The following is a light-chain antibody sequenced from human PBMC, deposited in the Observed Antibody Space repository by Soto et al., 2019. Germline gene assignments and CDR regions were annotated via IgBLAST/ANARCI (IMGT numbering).Light chain of an antibody. V-gene: IGKV3-15*01. CDR2: GAS. J-gene: IGKJ5*01. CDR1: QSVSSN. Sequence: IVMTQGRSTQSLSLCERATLSSSASQSVSSNLAWYQQKTGQAHRLIIYGASTRATGIPARFSGSGSGTEFTLTISSPQSEDFAVYYCQQYNNWPRVTFGQGTKLDIK. CDR3: QQYNNWPRVT.